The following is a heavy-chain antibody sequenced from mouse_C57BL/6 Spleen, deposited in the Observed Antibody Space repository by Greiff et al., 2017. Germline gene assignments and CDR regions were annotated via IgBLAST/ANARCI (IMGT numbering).Heavy chain of an antibody. CDR2: INPNYGTT. D-gene: IGHD1-1*01. V-gene: IGHV1-39*01. Sequence: VQLQQSGPELVKPGASVQISCKASGYSFTDYNMNWVKQSNGKSLEWIGVINPNYGTTSYNQKFKGKATLTVDQSSSTAYMQLNSLTSEYSAVYYCARATTEEENAMDDWGQGTSVTVSS. CDR3: ARATTEEENAMDD. J-gene: IGHJ4*01. CDR1: GYSFTDYN.